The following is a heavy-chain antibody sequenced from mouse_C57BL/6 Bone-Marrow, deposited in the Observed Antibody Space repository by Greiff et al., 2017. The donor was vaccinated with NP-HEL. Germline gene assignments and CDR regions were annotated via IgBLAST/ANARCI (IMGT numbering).Heavy chain of an antibody. D-gene: IGHD2-3*01. Sequence: QVQLQQSGAELVKPGASVKISCKASGYAFSSYWMNWVKQRPGKGLEWIGQIYPGDGDTNYNGKFKGKATLTADKSSSTAYMQLSSLTSEDSAVYFCARLGGWLLPAWFAYWGQGTLVTVSA. CDR3: ARLGGWLLPAWFAY. CDR2: IYPGDGDT. V-gene: IGHV1-80*01. CDR1: GYAFSSYW. J-gene: IGHJ3*01.